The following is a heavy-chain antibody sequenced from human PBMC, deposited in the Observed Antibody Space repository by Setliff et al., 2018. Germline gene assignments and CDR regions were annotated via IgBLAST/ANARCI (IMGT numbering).Heavy chain of an antibody. CDR3: ARLRLYGSGIWGMDV. Sequence: SETLSLTCTVSGGSISSGDYYWSWIRQPPGKGLEWIGYIYYSGSTYYNPSLKSRVTISVDTSKNQFSLKLSSVTAADTAMYYCARLRLYGSGIWGMDVWGQGTTVTVSS. CDR2: IYYSGST. D-gene: IGHD3-10*01. CDR1: GGSISSGDYY. J-gene: IGHJ6*02. V-gene: IGHV4-30-4*08.